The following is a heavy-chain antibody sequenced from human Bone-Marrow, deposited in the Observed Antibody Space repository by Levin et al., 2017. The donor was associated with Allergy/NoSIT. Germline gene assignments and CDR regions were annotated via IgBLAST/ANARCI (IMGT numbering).Heavy chain of an antibody. CDR1: GFTFSDYG. Sequence: SCVASGFTFSDYGFHWVRQAPGKGLQWVAVISKDGTYENYADSVKGRFIVSRDESKRTVSLEMESLRTDDTAVYYCIVASGDHWGQGTLVIVSS. CDR2: ISKDGTYE. J-gene: IGHJ4*02. V-gene: IGHV3-30*03. CDR3: IVASGDH. D-gene: IGHD5-12*01.